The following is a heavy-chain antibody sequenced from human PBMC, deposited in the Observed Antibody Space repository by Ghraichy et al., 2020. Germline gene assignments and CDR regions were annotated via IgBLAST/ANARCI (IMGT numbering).Heavy chain of an antibody. CDR2: IWYDGSNK. Sequence: GSLRLSCAASGFTFSSYGMHWVRQAPGKGLEGVAVIWYDGSNKYYADSVKGRFTISRDNSKNTLYLQMNSLRAEDTAVYYCARDPLIAAAGTPYGMDVWGQGTTVTVSS. J-gene: IGHJ6*02. CDR1: GFTFSSYG. CDR3: ARDPLIAAAGTPYGMDV. D-gene: IGHD6-13*01. V-gene: IGHV3-33*01.